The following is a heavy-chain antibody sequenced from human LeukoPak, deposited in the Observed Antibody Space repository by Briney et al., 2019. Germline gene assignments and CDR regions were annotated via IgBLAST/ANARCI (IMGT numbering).Heavy chain of an antibody. CDR3: ARADYGSGSYYTGY. V-gene: IGHV4-4*02. D-gene: IGHD3-10*01. Sequence: PSETLSPTCAVSGGSISSSNWWSWVRQPPGKGLEWIGEIYHSGSTNYNPSLKSRVTISVDKSKNQFSLKLSSVAAADTAVYYCARADYGSGSYYTGYWGQGTLVTVSS. J-gene: IGHJ4*02. CDR2: IYHSGST. CDR1: GGSISSSNW.